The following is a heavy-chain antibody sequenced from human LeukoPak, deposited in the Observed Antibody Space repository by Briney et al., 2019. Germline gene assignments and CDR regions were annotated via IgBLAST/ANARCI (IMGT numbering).Heavy chain of an antibody. J-gene: IGHJ4*02. V-gene: IGHV1-2*02. CDR3: ARGGHSSGWYYFDY. Sequence: ASVKVSCKASGYTFTGYYMHWVRQAPGQGLEWMGWINPNSGGTNYAQKFQGRVTMTRDTSISTAYMELSRLRSDDTAVYYCARGGHSSGWYYFDYWGQGSLVTVSS. D-gene: IGHD6-19*01. CDR2: INPNSGGT. CDR1: GYTFTGYY.